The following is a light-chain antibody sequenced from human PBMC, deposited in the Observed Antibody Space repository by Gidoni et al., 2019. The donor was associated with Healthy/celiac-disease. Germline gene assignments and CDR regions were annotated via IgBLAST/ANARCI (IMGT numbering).Light chain of an antibody. V-gene: IGKV1-39*01. CDR1: QSISSY. J-gene: IGKJ1*01. CDR3: QQSNSTPWT. Sequence: DSQMTQSPSPLSASVGDRVTITCRASQSISSYLNWYQQKRGKAHKLLIYAASSLQSGVPSRFRGSGSGTDFTLTISSLQPEDFATYYCQQSNSTPWTFGQGTKVEIK. CDR2: AAS.